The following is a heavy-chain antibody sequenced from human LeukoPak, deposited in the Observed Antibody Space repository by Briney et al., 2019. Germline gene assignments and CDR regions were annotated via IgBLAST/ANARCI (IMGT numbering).Heavy chain of an antibody. J-gene: IGHJ4*02. V-gene: IGHV3-30*04. CDR1: GFTFSSYG. D-gene: IGHD5-24*01. Sequence: GRSLRLSRAASGFTFSSYGLHWVRQAPGKGLECVAVISKDGSNEHYADPGKGRFTISRDNSKNTLYLQMNSLRTEDTAVYYCVRDRGDGYNQIDYWGQGTLVTVSS. CDR3: VRDRGDGYNQIDY. CDR2: ISKDGSNE.